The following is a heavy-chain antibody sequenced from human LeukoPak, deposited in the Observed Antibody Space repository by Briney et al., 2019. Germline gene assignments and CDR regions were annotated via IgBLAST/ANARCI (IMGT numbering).Heavy chain of an antibody. CDR2: IHDTRGT. J-gene: IGHJ5*02. Sequence: SETLSLTCTVSGDSMKNYYWAWIRQPPGKCLEWIGYIHDTRGTNYNPYLKSRVTMSLDTSKNHFSLSLKSVTAADTAVYFCAGGIGYATSPADHLGQGTLVIVSS. V-gene: IGHV4-59*01. CDR3: AGGIGYATSPADH. D-gene: IGHD6-13*01. CDR1: GDSMKNYY.